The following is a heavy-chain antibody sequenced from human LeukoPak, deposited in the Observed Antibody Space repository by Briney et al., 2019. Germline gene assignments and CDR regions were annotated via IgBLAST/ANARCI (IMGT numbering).Heavy chain of an antibody. CDR1: GYTFTSYG. D-gene: IGHD3-10*01. V-gene: IGHV1-18*01. Sequence: GASVKVSCKASGYTFTSYGISWVRQAPGQGLEWMGWISAYNDNTNYAQKLQGRVTMTTDTSTSTAYMLLRSLRSDDTAVYYCARGAMVRGVPVGYFDYWGQGTLVTVSS. CDR3: ARGAMVRGVPVGYFDY. J-gene: IGHJ4*02. CDR2: ISAYNDNT.